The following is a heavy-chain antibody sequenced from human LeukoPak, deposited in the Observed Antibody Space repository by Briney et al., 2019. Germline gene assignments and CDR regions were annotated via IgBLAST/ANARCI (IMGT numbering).Heavy chain of an antibody. J-gene: IGHJ6*03. CDR1: GGSIINYY. CDR2: IYITWST. CDR3: ARLKYYDSTGYSPGYYMDV. V-gene: IGHV4-4*07. Sequence: SETLSLTCSVAGGSIINYYWSWIRQSAGPGLEWVDRIYITWSTTYNPSLPSRLSMSVDTSKNQFSLRLRSVSAADTAVYYCARLKYYDSTGYSPGYYMDVWGKGITVTVSS. D-gene: IGHD3-22*01.